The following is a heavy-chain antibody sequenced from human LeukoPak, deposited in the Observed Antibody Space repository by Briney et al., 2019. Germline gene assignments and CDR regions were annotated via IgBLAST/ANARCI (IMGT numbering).Heavy chain of an antibody. D-gene: IGHD3-22*01. CDR3: ASSVVHDSSGYYYYYMDV. J-gene: IGHJ6*03. V-gene: IGHV4-61*02. CDR2: IYTSGST. Sequence: SETLSLTCTVSGDSISSGSYYWRWLRQPAGTGLEWIGRIYTSGSTNYNPSLKSRVTISVDTSKNQFSLKLSSVTAADTAVYYCASSVVHDSSGYYYYYMDVWGKGTTVTVSS. CDR1: GDSISSGSYY.